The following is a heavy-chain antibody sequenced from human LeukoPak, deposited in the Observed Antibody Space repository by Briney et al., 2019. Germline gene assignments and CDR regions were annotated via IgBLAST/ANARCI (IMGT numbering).Heavy chain of an antibody. CDR2: INHSGST. J-gene: IGHJ4*02. V-gene: IGHV4-34*01. D-gene: IGHD2-2*01. Sequence: SETLSLTCAVYGGSFSGYYWSWIRQPPGKGLEWIGEINHSGSTNYNPSLKSRVTISVDTSKNQFSLKLSSVTAADTAVYYCARLCSSTSCSGGLFDYWGQGTLVTVSS. CDR3: ARLCSSTSCSGGLFDY. CDR1: GGSFSGYY.